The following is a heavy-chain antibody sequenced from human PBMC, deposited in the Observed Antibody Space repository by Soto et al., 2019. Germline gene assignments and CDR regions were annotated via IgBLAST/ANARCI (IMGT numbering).Heavy chain of an antibody. CDR3: VKVPCLLWFGELWYPPDY. CDR2: ISYDGSNK. CDR1: GFTFSSYG. Sequence: GGSLRLSCAASGFTFSSYGMHWVRQAPGKGLEWVAVISYDGSNKYYADSVKGRFTISRDNSKNTLYLQMNSLRAEDTAVYYCVKVPCLLWFGELWYPPDYPGQGSLDTGSS. J-gene: IGHJ4*02. D-gene: IGHD3-10*01. V-gene: IGHV3-30*18.